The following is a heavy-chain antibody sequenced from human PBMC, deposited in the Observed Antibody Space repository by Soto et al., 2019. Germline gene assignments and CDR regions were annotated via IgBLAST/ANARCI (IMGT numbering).Heavy chain of an antibody. CDR2: ISAYNGNT. CDR1: GYTLTSHG. D-gene: IGHD1-1*01. J-gene: IGHJ6*02. Sequence: ASVKVSCKASGYTLTSHGLSWGRPAPARGLGWMGWISAYNGNTNYAQKLQGRVTMTTDTSTSTAFMELWSLRADDTAVYYCARSPSRELERTTDYYYDYGMDVWGHGTTVTVSS. CDR3: ARSPSRELERTTDYYYDYGMDV. V-gene: IGHV1-18*01.